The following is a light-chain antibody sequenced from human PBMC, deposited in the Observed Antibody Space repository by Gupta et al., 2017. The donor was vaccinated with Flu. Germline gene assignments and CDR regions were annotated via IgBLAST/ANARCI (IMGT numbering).Light chain of an antibody. CDR1: QGVSSY. Sequence: EIVLTQSPATLSLSPGERATLSCRASQGVSSYLAWYQQKPGQAPRLLIYDASNRATGIQARFSGSGPGTDFTLTISSLEPEDFAVYYCQQRSNWHPTFGGGTKVEIK. V-gene: IGKV3D-11*01. CDR2: DAS. CDR3: QQRSNWHPT. J-gene: IGKJ4*01.